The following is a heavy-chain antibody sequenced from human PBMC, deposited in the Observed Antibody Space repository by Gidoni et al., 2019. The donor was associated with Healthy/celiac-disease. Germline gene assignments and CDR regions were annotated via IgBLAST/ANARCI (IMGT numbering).Heavy chain of an antibody. CDR1: GFTFDDYA. D-gene: IGHD4-17*01. J-gene: IGHJ1*01. CDR2: ISWNSGSI. V-gene: IGHV3-9*01. Sequence: EVQLVESGGGLVQPGRSLRLSCAASGFTFDDYAMHWVRQAPGKGLEWVSGISWNSGSIGYADSVKGRFTISRDNAKNSLYLQMNSLRAEDTALYYCAKVGYGDPAEYFQHWGQGTLVTVSS. CDR3: AKVGYGDPAEYFQH.